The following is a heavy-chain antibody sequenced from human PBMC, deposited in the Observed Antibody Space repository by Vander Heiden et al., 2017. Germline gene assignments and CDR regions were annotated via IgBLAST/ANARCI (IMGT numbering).Heavy chain of an antibody. D-gene: IGHD4-17*01. CDR3: ARDNPQTTAFDY. CDR1: GFTFRSDG. CDR2: IWYDGSNK. V-gene: IGHV3-33*01. Sequence: QVQLVESGGGVVPPGRSLRLSCAASGFTFRSDGLHWVRQAPGKGLEWVAVIWYDGSNKYYADSVKGRFTISRDNSKNTLYLQMNSLRAEDTAVYYCARDNPQTTAFDYWGQGTLVTVSS. J-gene: IGHJ4*02.